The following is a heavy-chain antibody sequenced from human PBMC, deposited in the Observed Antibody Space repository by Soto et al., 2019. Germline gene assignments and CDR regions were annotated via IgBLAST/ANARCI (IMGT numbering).Heavy chain of an antibody. V-gene: IGHV1-69*06. CDR2: IIPTFGTA. J-gene: IGHJ3*02. D-gene: IGHD6-19*01. CDR3: ARSETAGHRGFDI. CDR1: GGTFSSSA. Sequence: QVQLVQSGAEMREPGSSVKVSCKASGGTFSSSAINWLRQAPGQGPEWMGGIIPTFGTANYIEKFRGRVTITADTSTSTAYMEVSSLTFEDTAMYFCARSETAGHRGFDIWGQGKMVTVSS.